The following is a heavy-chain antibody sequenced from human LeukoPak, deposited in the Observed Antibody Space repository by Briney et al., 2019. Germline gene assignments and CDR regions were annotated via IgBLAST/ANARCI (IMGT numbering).Heavy chain of an antibody. J-gene: IGHJ4*02. Sequence: LSGGSLRLSCAASGFTFSSYWMHWVRQAPGRGLVWVSRINSDGSTTTYADSVKGRFTISRDNAKNTLYLQMNSLRAEDTAIYHCARGDSSWFPHDYWGQGTLVTVSS. CDR2: INSDGSTT. CDR1: GFTFSSYW. CDR3: ARGDSSWFPHDY. V-gene: IGHV3-74*01. D-gene: IGHD6-13*01.